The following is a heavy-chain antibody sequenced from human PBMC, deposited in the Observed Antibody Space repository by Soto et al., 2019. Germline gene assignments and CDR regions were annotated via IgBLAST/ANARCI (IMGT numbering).Heavy chain of an antibody. CDR3: ARGPEGPTYYDILTGYSPSYYYGMDV. D-gene: IGHD3-9*01. Sequence: ASVKVSCKASGGTFSSYAISWVRQAPGQGLEWMGGIIPIFGTANYAQKFQGRVTITADESTSTAYMELSSLRSEDTAVYYCARGPEGPTYYDILTGYSPSYYYGMDVWGQGTTVTVSS. V-gene: IGHV1-69*13. J-gene: IGHJ6*02. CDR1: GGTFSSYA. CDR2: IIPIFGTA.